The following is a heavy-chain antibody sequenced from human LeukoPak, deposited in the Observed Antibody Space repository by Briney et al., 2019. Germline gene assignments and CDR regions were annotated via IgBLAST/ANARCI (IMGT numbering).Heavy chain of an antibody. D-gene: IGHD3-16*01. V-gene: IGHV3-30*04. Sequence: GGSLRLSCAASGFTFSNYAMHWVRQAPGKGLEWVAVISYDGSNKYYADSVKGRFTISRDNAKNSLYLQMNSLRAEDTAVYYCARSRLVYYYYMDVWGKGTTVTVSS. J-gene: IGHJ6*03. CDR1: GFTFSNYA. CDR3: ARSRLVYYYYMDV. CDR2: ISYDGSNK.